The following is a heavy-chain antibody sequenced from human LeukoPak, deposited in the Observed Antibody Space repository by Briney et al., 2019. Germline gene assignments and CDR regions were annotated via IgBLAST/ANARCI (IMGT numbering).Heavy chain of an antibody. J-gene: IGHJ6*03. V-gene: IGHV4-34*01. CDR3: ARDSRAGVRGMDV. Sequence: SETLSLTCAVYGGSFSGYYWSWIRQPPGKGLEWIGEINHSGSTNYNPSLKSRVTISVDTSKNQFSLKLSSVTAADTAVYYCARDSRAGVRGMDVWGKGTTVTISS. D-gene: IGHD4-23*01. CDR2: INHSGST. CDR1: GGSFSGYY.